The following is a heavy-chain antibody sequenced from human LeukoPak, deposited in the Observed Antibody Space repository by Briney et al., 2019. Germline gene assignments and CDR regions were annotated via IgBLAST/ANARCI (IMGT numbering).Heavy chain of an antibody. CDR1: GGSVTSTTCY. J-gene: IGHJ5*02. D-gene: IGHD2-15*01. Sequence: SETLSLTCTVSGGSVTSTTCYWGWVRQPPGKGLEWVGVVHYNGATYYDPSLKSRVTMSIDTSENQFSLKVTSVTAADTAVYYCARRRVAATAGWFDPWGQGTLVTVSS. CDR3: ARRRVAATAGWFDP. CDR2: VHYNGAT. V-gene: IGHV4-39*01.